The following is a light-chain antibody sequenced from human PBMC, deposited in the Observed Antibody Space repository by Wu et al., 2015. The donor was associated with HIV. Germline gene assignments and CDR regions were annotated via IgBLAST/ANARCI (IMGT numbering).Light chain of an antibody. CDR1: QAVNVF. CDR2: GAS. CDR3: HQYGSSLRT. V-gene: IGKV3-20*01. J-gene: IGKJ1*01. Sequence: EIVLTQSPGTLSLSPGERVTLSCRASQAVNVFLAWYQQKPGLAPRLLIYGASRRATGIPDRFSGSGSGTDFTLTISRLEPEDFAVYYCHQYGSSLRTFGQGTKVEIK.